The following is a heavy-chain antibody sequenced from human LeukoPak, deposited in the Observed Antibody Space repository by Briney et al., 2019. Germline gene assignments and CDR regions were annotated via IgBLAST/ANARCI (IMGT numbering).Heavy chain of an antibody. D-gene: IGHD3-3*01. J-gene: IGHJ4*02. Sequence: GGSLRLSCAASGFTFSSYVMSWVRQAPGKGLEWVSAISVSAGSTYYADSVKGRFTISRDNSKNTLYLQMNSLRAEDSAVYYCATQPLGYYNFWSGFDYWGQGTLVTVSS. CDR3: ATQPLGYYNFWSGFDY. V-gene: IGHV3-23*01. CDR1: GFTFSSYV. CDR2: ISVSAGST.